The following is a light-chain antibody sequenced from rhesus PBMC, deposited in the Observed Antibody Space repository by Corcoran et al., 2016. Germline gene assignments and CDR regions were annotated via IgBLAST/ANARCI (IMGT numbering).Light chain of an antibody. CDR2: YAS. Sequence: EIVLTQSPAFQSVTLKEKVTITCQASQTIGSSLHWYQQKPDQSPKLLIKYASQSNSGVPSRFSGSGSGTEFTLTINSLEAEDVATYYCQQSSSFPFTFGPGTKLDIK. CDR3: QQSSSFPFT. CDR1: QTIGSS. J-gene: IGKJ3*01. V-gene: IGKV6-55*01.